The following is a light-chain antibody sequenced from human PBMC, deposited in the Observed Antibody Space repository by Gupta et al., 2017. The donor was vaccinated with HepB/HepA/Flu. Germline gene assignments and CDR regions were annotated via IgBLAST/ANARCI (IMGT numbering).Light chain of an antibody. V-gene: IGLV2-14*01. CDR2: DVS. CDR1: SSDVGGYNY. J-gene: IGLJ2*01. Sequence: QSALTQPASVSGSPGQSITISCTGTSSDVGGYNYVSWYQQHPGKAPKLMIYDVSNRPSGVSNRFSGSKSGTTASLTISGLQAEEEADYYCSSYTSSSNLGVFGGGTKLTVL. CDR3: SSYTSSSNLGV.